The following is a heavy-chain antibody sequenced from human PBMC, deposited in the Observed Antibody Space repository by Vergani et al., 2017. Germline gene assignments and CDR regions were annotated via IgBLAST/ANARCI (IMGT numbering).Heavy chain of an antibody. V-gene: IGHV3-23*01. Sequence: EVQLLESGGGLVQPGGSLRLSCAASGFTFSSYAMSWVRQAPGKGLEWVSAISGSGGSTYYADSVKGRFTISRDNSKNTLYLQMNSLRAEDTAVYYCATSAYYDSSGYYSMLLPPDAFDIWGQGTMVTVSS. CDR3: ATSAYYDSSGYYSMLLPPDAFDI. J-gene: IGHJ3*02. CDR1: GFTFSSYA. CDR2: ISGSGGST. D-gene: IGHD3-22*01.